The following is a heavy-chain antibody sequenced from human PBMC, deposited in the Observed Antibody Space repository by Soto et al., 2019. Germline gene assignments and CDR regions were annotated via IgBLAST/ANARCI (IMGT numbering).Heavy chain of an antibody. CDR1: GYTFSSYD. CDR2: MNPNSGDT. V-gene: IGHV1-8*01. J-gene: IGHJ6*03. Sequence: QEQLEQSGAEVKKPGASVKVSCKASGYTFSSYDINWVRQATGQGLEWMGWMNPNSGDTGYAQKFQGRVTMTRNTAISKGYMELSRLRSDDTALYYFARVPFLTVTQGENYYHFIDGRGKGTTVTVSS. CDR3: ARVPFLTVTQGENYYHFIDG. D-gene: IGHD4-17*01.